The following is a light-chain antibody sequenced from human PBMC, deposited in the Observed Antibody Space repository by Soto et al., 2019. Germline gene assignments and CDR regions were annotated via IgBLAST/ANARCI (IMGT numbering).Light chain of an antibody. CDR2: GAS. CDR1: QSVSGSF. CDR3: QQYGNSSWT. J-gene: IGKJ1*01. Sequence: ELVLTQTPGTLSGSPGERATLSCRASQSVSGSFLAWYQQKLGQAPRLLIYGASSRAPGIPDRFSGSGSGTDFALTISRLETEDFAVYFCQQYGNSSWTFGQGTKVDIK. V-gene: IGKV3-20*01.